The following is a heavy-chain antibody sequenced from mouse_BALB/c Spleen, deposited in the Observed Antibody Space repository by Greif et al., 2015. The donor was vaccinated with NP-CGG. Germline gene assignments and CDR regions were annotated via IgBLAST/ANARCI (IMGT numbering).Heavy chain of an antibody. D-gene: IGHD1-2*01. V-gene: IGHV3-2*02. Sequence: VQLKDSGPGLVKPSQSLSLTCTVTGYSITSDYAWNWIRQFPGNKLEWMGYISYSGSTSYNPSLKSRISITRDTSKNQFFLQLNSVTTEDTATYYCARRTLYGYYFDYWGQGTTLTVSS. CDR3: ARRTLYGYYFDY. J-gene: IGHJ2*01. CDR2: ISYSGST. CDR1: GYSITSDYA.